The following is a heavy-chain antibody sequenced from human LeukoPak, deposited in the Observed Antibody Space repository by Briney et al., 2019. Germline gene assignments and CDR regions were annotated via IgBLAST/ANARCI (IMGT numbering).Heavy chain of an antibody. J-gene: IGHJ4*02. D-gene: IGHD3-3*01. CDR1: GFTFSSHA. Sequence: GGSLRLSCAASGFTFSSHAMSWVRQAPGKGLEWVSAISGIGGSTYYADSVKGRFTISRDNSKNTLYLQMNSLRAEDTAVYYCATDRGWRTSGYYLYYFEYWGQGTLVTYSS. CDR3: ATDRGWRTSGYYLYYFEY. CDR2: ISGIGGST. V-gene: IGHV3-23*01.